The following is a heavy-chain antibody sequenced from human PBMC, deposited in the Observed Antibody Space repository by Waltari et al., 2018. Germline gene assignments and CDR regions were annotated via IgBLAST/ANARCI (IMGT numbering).Heavy chain of an antibody. CDR1: GFTFSTHA. CDR3: ARDWRRSLEFFDWLLFALDL. J-gene: IGHJ5*02. V-gene: IGHV3-23*01. CDR2: ISYDGRTR. D-gene: IGHD3-3*02. Sequence: EVQLLESGGGLVQPGGSLRLSCAASGFTFSTHAMSWVRRAPGKGLEWVSVISYDGRTRYSADSVRDRFTISRDNSRNTFYLEMNSLRAEDTAVYYCARDWRRSLEFFDWLLFALDLWGQGTLVAVSS.